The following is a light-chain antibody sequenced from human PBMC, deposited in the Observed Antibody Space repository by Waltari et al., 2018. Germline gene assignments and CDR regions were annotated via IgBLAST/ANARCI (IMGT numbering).Light chain of an antibody. CDR1: SSDVGTYNY. CDR2: EVT. J-gene: IGLJ2*01. CDR3: SSYAGSNNVI. Sequence: QSALTQPPSASGSPGQSVTISCTGTSSDVGTYNYFSWYQQYPGKAPKVLIYEVTKRPSGVPARFAGSKSGNTASLTVSGLQAEDEADYDCSSYAGSNNVIFGGGTKLNVL. V-gene: IGLV2-8*01.